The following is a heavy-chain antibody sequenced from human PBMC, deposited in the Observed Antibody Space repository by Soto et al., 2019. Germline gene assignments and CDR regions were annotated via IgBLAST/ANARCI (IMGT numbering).Heavy chain of an antibody. V-gene: IGHV3-11*01. Sequence: GGSLRLSCAASGFTFSDYYMSWIRQAPGKGLEWVSYISSSGSTIYYADSVKGRFTISRDNAKNSLYLQMNSLRAEDTAVYYCAAGDYIWGSYRISVKRPDAFDIWGQGTMVTVSS. CDR2: ISSSGSTI. J-gene: IGHJ3*02. CDR3: AAGDYIWGSYRISVKRPDAFDI. CDR1: GFTFSDYY. D-gene: IGHD3-16*02.